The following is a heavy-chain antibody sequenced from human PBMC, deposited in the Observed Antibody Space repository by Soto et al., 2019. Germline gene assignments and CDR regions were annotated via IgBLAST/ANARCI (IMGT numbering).Heavy chain of an antibody. J-gene: IGHJ5*01. D-gene: IGHD3-10*01. CDR1: GGSISSYY. V-gene: IGHV4-59*01. CDR2: IFYSGST. Sequence: QEQLQESGPGLVKPSETLSLTCTVSGGSISSYYWSWIRQPPGKGLEWIGFIFYSGSTSYHPSLKSRVTISIDTSEYQFSLKLNSVTAADTAVYYCASMNGDPVLSFDSWGQGTLVAVSS. CDR3: ASMNGDPVLSFDS.